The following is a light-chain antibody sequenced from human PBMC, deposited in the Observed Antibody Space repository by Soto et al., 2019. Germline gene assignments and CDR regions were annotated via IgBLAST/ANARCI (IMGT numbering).Light chain of an antibody. Sequence: QSVLTQPPSASGTPGQRVTISCSGSSSNIGSNTVNWYQQLLGTAPKLLIYSNNQRPSGVPDRFSGSKSGTSASLAISGLQSEDDADYYCAAWDDSLNGPYVFGTGTKLTVL. V-gene: IGLV1-44*01. CDR3: AAWDDSLNGPYV. J-gene: IGLJ1*01. CDR1: SSNIGSNT. CDR2: SNN.